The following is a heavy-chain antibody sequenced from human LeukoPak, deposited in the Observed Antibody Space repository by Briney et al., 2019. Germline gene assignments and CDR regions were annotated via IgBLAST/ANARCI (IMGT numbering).Heavy chain of an antibody. D-gene: IGHD3-22*01. CDR3: AKILYYDSSGTDERYFDY. CDR2: ISYDGSNI. V-gene: IGHV3-30*18. CDR1: GFTFSSYG. Sequence: PGGSLRLSCAASGFTFSSYGMHWVRQAPGKGLEWVAIISYDGSNIFYADSVKGRFTISRDNSKNTLYLQMNSLRAEDTAVYYCAKILYYDSSGTDERYFDYWGQGTLVTVSS. J-gene: IGHJ4*02.